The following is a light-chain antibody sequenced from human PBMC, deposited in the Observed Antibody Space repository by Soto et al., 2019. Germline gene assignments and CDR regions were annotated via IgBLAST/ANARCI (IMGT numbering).Light chain of an antibody. Sequence: QSVLTQPPSVSGAPGQRVTISCTGSSSNIGAGYDVHWYQQLPGTAPKLLIYDNSNRPSGVPDRFSGSKSGNSASLAITGLQAEDEADYYCQSHDNSLSGFYVFGTGTKLTVL. CDR3: QSHDNSLSGFYV. CDR2: DNS. CDR1: SSNIGAGYD. J-gene: IGLJ1*01. V-gene: IGLV1-40*01.